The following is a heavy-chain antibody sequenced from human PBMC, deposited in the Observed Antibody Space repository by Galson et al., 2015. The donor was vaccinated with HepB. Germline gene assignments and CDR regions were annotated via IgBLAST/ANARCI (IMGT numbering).Heavy chain of an antibody. J-gene: IGHJ3*02. CDR3: ARQVMTSTMAKTFGWAFDI. Sequence: SETLSLTCTVSGDSISTSSFYWAWIRQTPGKGLEWIGSLYHSAIRNYSPSLQSRVTMFVDTSENQFSLKLTSVTAADTAVYYCARQVMTSTMAKTFGWAFDIWGQGTVVTVSS. CDR1: GDSISTSSFY. CDR2: LYHSAIR. V-gene: IGHV4-39*01. D-gene: IGHD5-24*01.